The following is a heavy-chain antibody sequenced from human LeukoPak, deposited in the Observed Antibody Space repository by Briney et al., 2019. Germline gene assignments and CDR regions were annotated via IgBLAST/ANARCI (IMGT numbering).Heavy chain of an antibody. CDR3: ARTNGILTGYFDY. D-gene: IGHD3-9*01. Sequence: ASVKVSCKASGYTFTGYYMHWVRQAPGQGLEWMGWINPNSGGTNYAQKFQGRVTMTRDTPISTAYMELSRLRSDDTAVYYCARTNGILTGYFDYWGQGTLVTVSS. J-gene: IGHJ4*02. CDR2: INPNSGGT. V-gene: IGHV1-2*02. CDR1: GYTFTGYY.